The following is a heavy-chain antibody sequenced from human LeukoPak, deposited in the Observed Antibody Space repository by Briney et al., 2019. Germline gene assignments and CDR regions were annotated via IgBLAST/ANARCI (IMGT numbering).Heavy chain of an antibody. CDR3: ARAQSGHFLAAALSFDGMDV. V-gene: IGHV3-21*01. CDR2: ISSSSSYI. CDR1: GFTFSSYS. J-gene: IGHJ6*02. Sequence: PGGSLRLSCAASGFTFSSYSMNWVRQAPGKGLEWVSSISSSSSYIYYADSVKGRFTISRDNAKNSLYLQMNSLRAGDTAVYYCARAQSGHFLAAALSFDGMDVWGQGTTVTVSS. D-gene: IGHD6-13*01.